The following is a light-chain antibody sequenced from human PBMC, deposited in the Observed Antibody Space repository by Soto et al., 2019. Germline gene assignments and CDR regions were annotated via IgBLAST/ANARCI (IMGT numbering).Light chain of an antibody. Sequence: EIVLPQSPGTLSLSPGERATLSCRASQSVSSSYLAWYQQKPGQAPRLLIYGASSRATGIPDRFSGSGSGTDFTLTISRLEPEDVAVYYCQQYGSSPDTFGQVTKLE. J-gene: IGKJ2*01. CDR1: QSVSSSY. CDR2: GAS. V-gene: IGKV3-20*01. CDR3: QQYGSSPDT.